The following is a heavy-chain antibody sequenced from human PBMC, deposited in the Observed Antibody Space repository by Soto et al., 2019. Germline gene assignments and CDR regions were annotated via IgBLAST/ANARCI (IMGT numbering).Heavy chain of an antibody. CDR1: GGSISSYY. V-gene: IGHV4-59*01. J-gene: IGHJ4*02. CDR3: AREGGEFVYFDY. Sequence: SETLSLTCTVSGGSISSYYWSWIRQPPGKGLEWTGYIYYSGSTNYNPSLKSRVTISVDTSKNQFSLKLSSVTAADTAVYYCAREGGEFVYFDYWGQGTLVTVSS. CDR2: IYYSGST. D-gene: IGHD3-16*01.